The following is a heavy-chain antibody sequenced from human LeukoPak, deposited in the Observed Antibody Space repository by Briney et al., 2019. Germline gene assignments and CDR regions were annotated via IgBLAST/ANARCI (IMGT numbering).Heavy chain of an antibody. Sequence: PGGSLRLSCAASGFTFGDYAMHSVRQAPGKGLERVSGISWNSGSIGYADSVKGRFTISRDNAKNSLYLQMNSLRAEDTALYYCAKDSGSYYDNDAFDIWGQGTMVTVSS. CDR3: AKDSGSYYDNDAFDI. CDR2: ISWNSGSI. V-gene: IGHV3-9*01. J-gene: IGHJ3*02. CDR1: GFTFGDYA. D-gene: IGHD3-10*01.